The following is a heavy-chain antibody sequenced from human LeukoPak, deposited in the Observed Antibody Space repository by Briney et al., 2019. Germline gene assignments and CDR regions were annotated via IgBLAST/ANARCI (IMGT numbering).Heavy chain of an antibody. V-gene: IGHV4-59*08. D-gene: IGHD2-15*01. CDR3: ARQECSGGSCYSSGYYYYGMDV. CDR1: GGSISSYY. CDR2: IYYSGST. Sequence: SETLSLTCTVSGGSISSYYWSWIRQPPGKGLEWIGYIYYSGSTNYNPSLKSRVTISVDTSKNQFSLKLSSVTAADTAVYYCARQECSGGSCYSSGYYYYGMDVWGQGTTVTVSS. J-gene: IGHJ6*02.